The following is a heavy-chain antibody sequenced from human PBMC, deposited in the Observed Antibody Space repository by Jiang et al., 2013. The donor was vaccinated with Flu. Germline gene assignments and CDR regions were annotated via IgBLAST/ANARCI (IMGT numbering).Heavy chain of an antibody. CDR3: ARWDRGSYLFFDY. V-gene: IGHV3-53*01. D-gene: IGHD1-26*01. CDR1: GFTVSSNY. CDR2: IYSGGST. Sequence: GGSLRLSCAASGFTVSSNYMSWVRQAPGKGLEWVSVIYSGGSTYYADSVKGRFTISRDNSKNTLYLQMNSLRAEDTAVYYCARWDRGSYLFFDYWGQGTLVTVSS. J-gene: IGHJ4*02.